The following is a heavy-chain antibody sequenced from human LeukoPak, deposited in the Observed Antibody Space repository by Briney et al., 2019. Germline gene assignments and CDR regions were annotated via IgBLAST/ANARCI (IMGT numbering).Heavy chain of an antibody. Sequence: GGSLRLSCEVSGFIYSRYWMSCARQAPGKGLEGVGNINQEGSERNHGDSVNGRFTISRDNAENSLYLQMNSLRAEDTAVYYCARIIGAFGTYRYDSWGQGTLVSVSS. CDR2: INQEGSER. V-gene: IGHV3-7*01. CDR3: ARIIGAFGTYRYDS. CDR1: GFIYSRYW. D-gene: IGHD3-16*02. J-gene: IGHJ4*02.